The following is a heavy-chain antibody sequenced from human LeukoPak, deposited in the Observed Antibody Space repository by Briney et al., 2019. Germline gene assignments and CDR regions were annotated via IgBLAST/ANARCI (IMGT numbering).Heavy chain of an antibody. CDR2: INSDGSST. V-gene: IGHV3-74*01. Sequence: GGSLRLSCAASGFTFSRYWMHWVRQAPGKGLVWVSRINSDGSSTSYADSVKGRFTISRDNAKNTLYLQMNSLRAEDTAVYYCARHVYDSSGYDYWGQGTLVTVSS. CDR3: ARHVYDSSGYDY. CDR1: GFTFSRYW. D-gene: IGHD3-22*01. J-gene: IGHJ4*02.